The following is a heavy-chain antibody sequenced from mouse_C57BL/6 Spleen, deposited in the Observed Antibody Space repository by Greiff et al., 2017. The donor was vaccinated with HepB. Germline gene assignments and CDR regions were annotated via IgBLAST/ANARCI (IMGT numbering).Heavy chain of an antibody. J-gene: IGHJ2*01. CDR1: GYTFTSYW. CDR2: IYPSDSET. Sequence: VQLQQPGAELVRPGSSVKLSCKASGYTFTSYWMDWVKQRPGHGLEWIGNIYPSDSETHYNQKFKDKATFTVDKSSSTAYMQLSSLTSEDSAVYYCARYYGSSYPYYFDYWGQGTTLTVSS. D-gene: IGHD1-1*01. CDR3: ARYYGSSYPYYFDY. V-gene: IGHV1-61*01.